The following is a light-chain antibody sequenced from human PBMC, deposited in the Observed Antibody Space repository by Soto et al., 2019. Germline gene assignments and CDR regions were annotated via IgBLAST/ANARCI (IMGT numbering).Light chain of an antibody. CDR1: QSISTW. CDR2: KAS. Sequence: DIQMSQSPSTLSASVGDRVTITCRASQSISTWLAWYQQKAGKAPKLLIYKASSLEGGVPSRFSGSGSGTEFNITISSLQPDDFATYYCQQDTTYPLTFGGGTKVDIK. V-gene: IGKV1-5*03. J-gene: IGKJ4*01. CDR3: QQDTTYPLT.